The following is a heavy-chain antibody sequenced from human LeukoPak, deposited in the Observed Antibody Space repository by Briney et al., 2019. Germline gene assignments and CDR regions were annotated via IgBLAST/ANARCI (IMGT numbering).Heavy chain of an antibody. J-gene: IGHJ4*02. Sequence: GGSLRLSCAASGSTFSSYEMNWVRQAPGKGLEWVSYISSSGSTIYYADSVKGRLTISRDNAKNSLYLQMNSLRAEDTAVYYCARYYGDYPSYYFDYWGQGTLVTVSS. V-gene: IGHV3-48*03. CDR1: GSTFSSYE. D-gene: IGHD4-17*01. CDR2: ISSSGSTI. CDR3: ARYYGDYPSYYFDY.